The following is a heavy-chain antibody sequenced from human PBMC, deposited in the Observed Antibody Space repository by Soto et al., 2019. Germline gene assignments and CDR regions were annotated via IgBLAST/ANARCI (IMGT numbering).Heavy chain of an antibody. V-gene: IGHV3-53*01. Sequence: GGSLRLSCAVSGFTVSNNYMSWVRQAPGKGLEGVSVIYSGGYTAYGDSVKGRFTISRDNSKNTLYLQMNSLRAEDTAVYYCAKELRKTWGYCSSTSCYYYGMDVWGQGTTVTVSS. CDR1: GFTVSNNY. D-gene: IGHD2-2*01. CDR3: AKELRKTWGYCSSTSCYYYGMDV. CDR2: IYSGGYT. J-gene: IGHJ6*02.